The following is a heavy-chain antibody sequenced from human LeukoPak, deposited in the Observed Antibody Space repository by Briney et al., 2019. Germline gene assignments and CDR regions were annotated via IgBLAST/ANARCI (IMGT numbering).Heavy chain of an antibody. CDR1: GFTFSAHA. V-gene: IGHV3-23*01. J-gene: IGHJ4*02. CDR2: IDSSGDYT. Sequence: GGSLRLSCAASGFTFSAHAMTWVRQAPGKGLEWVSSIDSSGDYTFYADSVKGRFTISRDNSKDTLYLQLSGLRAEDTAIYYCGKEFSSGWFFWGQGTLVSVSS. D-gene: IGHD6-13*01. CDR3: GKEFSSGWFF.